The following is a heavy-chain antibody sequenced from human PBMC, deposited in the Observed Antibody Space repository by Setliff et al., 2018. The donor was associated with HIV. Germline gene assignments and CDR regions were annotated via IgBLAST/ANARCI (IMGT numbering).Heavy chain of an antibody. CDR2: IYTSGST. Sequence: PSETLSLTCTVSGGSMSSGSYFWSWIRQPAGKGLEWIGRIYTSGSTDYNPSLKSRLTISVDTPKNQFSLKLSSVTAADTAVYYCASHLHNFTGYYYYYYYMAVWGRGTMVTVSS. CDR1: GGSMSSGSYF. J-gene: IGHJ6*03. V-gene: IGHV4-61*02. D-gene: IGHD3-9*01. CDR3: ASHLHNFTGYYYYYYYMAV.